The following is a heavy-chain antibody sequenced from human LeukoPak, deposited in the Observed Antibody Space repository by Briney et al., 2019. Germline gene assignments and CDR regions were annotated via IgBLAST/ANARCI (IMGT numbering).Heavy chain of an antibody. CDR3: AKAQDTAMALDY. CDR1: GFTFSSYG. Sequence: GGSLRLSCAASGFTFSSYGMHWVRQAPGKGLEWVAVIWYGGSNKYYADSVKGRFTISRDNSKNTLYLQMNSLRAEDTAVYYCAKAQDTAMALDYWGQGTLVTVSS. J-gene: IGHJ4*02. CDR2: IWYGGSNK. D-gene: IGHD5-18*01. V-gene: IGHV3-33*06.